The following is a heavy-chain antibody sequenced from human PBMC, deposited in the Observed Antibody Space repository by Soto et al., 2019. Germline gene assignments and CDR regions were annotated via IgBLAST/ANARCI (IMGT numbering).Heavy chain of an antibody. Sequence: GASVKVSCKASGGTVSSYAISWVRQAPGQGLEWMGGIIPIFGTANYAQKFQGRVTITADESTSTAYMELSSLRSEDTAVYYCAIVRYSSSRYYGMDVWGQGTTVTVSS. J-gene: IGHJ6*02. D-gene: IGHD6-6*01. V-gene: IGHV1-69*13. CDR1: GGTVSSYA. CDR3: AIVRYSSSRYYGMDV. CDR2: IIPIFGTA.